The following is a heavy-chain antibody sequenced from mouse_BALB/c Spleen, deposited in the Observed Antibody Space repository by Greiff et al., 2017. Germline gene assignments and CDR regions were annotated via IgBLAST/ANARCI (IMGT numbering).Heavy chain of an antibody. Sequence: QVQLQQSGAELVRPGTSVKVSCKASGYAFTNYLIEWVKQRPGQGLEWIGVINPGSGGTNYNEKFKGKATLTADKSSNTAYMQLSSLTSEDSAVYFCARDRSFAYWGQGTLVTVSA. CDR1: GYAFTNYL. V-gene: IGHV1-54*02. CDR2: INPGSGGT. D-gene: IGHD2-14*01. CDR3: ARDRSFAY. J-gene: IGHJ3*01.